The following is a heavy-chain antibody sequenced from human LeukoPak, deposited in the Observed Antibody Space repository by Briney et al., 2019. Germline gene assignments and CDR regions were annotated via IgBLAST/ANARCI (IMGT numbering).Heavy chain of an antibody. CDR2: IIPIFGTA. J-gene: IGHJ4*02. V-gene: IGHV1-69*05. Sequence: ASVKVSCKASGGTFSSYAISCVRQAPRQRVEWMGRIIPIFGTANYAQKFQGRVTITTDESTSTAYMELSSLRSEDTAVYYCAIVMGDYVSYYFDYWGQGTLVTVSS. CDR3: AIVMGDYVSYYFDY. D-gene: IGHD4-17*01. CDR1: GGTFSSYA.